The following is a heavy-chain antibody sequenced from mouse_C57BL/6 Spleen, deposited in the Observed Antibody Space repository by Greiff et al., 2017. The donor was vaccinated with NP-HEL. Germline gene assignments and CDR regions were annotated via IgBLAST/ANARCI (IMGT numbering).Heavy chain of an antibody. CDR1: GYTFTDYE. V-gene: IGHV1-15*01. Sequence: QVQLKESGAELVRPGASVTLSCKASGYTFTDYEMHWVKQTPVHGLEWIGAIDPETGGTAYNQKFKGKAILTADKSSSTAYMELRSLTSEDSAVYYCTNNYGYRAWFAYWGQGTLVTVSA. J-gene: IGHJ3*01. D-gene: IGHD2-2*01. CDR2: IDPETGGT. CDR3: TNNYGYRAWFAY.